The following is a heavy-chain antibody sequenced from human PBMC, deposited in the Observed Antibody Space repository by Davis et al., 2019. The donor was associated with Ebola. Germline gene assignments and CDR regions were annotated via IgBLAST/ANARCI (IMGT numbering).Heavy chain of an antibody. CDR2: INPNSGGT. CDR3: AREPRGYSYGSFYDY. CDR1: GYTFTGYY. D-gene: IGHD5-18*01. J-gene: IGHJ4*02. Sequence: ASVKVSCKASGYTFTGYYMHWVRQAPGQGLEWMGWINPNSGGTNYAQKFQGWVTMTRDTSISTAYMELSRLRSDDTAVYYCAREPRGYSYGSFYDYWGQGTLVTISS. V-gene: IGHV1-2*04.